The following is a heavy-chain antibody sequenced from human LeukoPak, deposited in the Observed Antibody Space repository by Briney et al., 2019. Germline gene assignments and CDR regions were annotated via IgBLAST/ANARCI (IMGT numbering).Heavy chain of an antibody. CDR2: IYYSGST. CDR1: GGSISSYY. J-gene: IGHJ6*02. CDR3: ARVSRLHCSSTSCYRWVAYGMDV. V-gene: IGHV4-59*08. Sequence: PSETLSLTCTVSGGSISSYYWSWIRQPPGKGLEWIGYIYYSGSTNYNPSLKSRVTISVDTSKNQFSLKLSSVTAADTAVYYCARVSRLHCSSTSCYRWVAYGMDVWGQGTTVTVSS. D-gene: IGHD2-2*02.